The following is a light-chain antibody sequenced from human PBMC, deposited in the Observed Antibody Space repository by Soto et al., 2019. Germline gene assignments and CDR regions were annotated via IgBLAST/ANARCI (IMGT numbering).Light chain of an antibody. J-gene: IGLJ2*01. V-gene: IGLV2-14*01. Sequence: QSALTQPASVSGSPGQSITISCTGTSSDVGGYNYVSWYQQHPGKAPKLMIYEVSNRPSGVSNRFSGSKSGNKASLTISGLQAEDEADYYGSSYTSSSTLGFGGGTKLTVL. CDR1: SSDVGGYNY. CDR2: EVS. CDR3: SSYTSSSTLG.